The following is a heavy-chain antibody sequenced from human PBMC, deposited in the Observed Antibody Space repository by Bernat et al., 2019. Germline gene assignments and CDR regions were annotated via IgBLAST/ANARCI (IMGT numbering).Heavy chain of an antibody. J-gene: IGHJ4*02. V-gene: IGHV3-30*18. CDR2: ISYDGRNK. Sequence: QVQLVESGGGVVQPGRSLRLSCAASGFTFSSYGIHWVRQAPGKGLEWVAVISYDGRNKYYADSVKGRLTISRDNSQNTLYLQMNSLTAEDTAVYFCAKDRGVVVRATGPGGFDYWGQGTLVTVSS. CDR1: GFTFSSYG. D-gene: IGHD2-2*01. CDR3: AKDRGVVVRATGPGGFDY.